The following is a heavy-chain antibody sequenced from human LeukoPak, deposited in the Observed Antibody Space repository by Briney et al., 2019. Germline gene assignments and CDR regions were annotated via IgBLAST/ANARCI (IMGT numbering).Heavy chain of an antibody. CDR1: GGSISSYY. CDR3: ARGSYYNRFDY. D-gene: IGHD3-10*01. V-gene: IGHV4-59*12. Sequence: SETLSLTCTVSGGSISSYYWSWIRQPPGKGLEWIGYIYYSGSTYYNPSLKSRVTISVDTSKNQFSLKLSSVTAADTAVYYCARGSYYNRFDYWGQGTLVTVSS. CDR2: IYYSGST. J-gene: IGHJ4*02.